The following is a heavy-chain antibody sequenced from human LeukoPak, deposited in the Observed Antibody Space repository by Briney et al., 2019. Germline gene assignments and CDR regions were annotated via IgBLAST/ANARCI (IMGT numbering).Heavy chain of an antibody. J-gene: IGHJ4*02. Sequence: SETLSLTCSVSGYSISSAYYWGWIRQPPGKGLEWIGTIHHGGSTYFNPSLKSRVTISVDTSKNHLSLKLNSVTAADTAVYYCARAMVRALTGVYFDFWGQGTLVTVSS. CDR1: GYSISSAYY. D-gene: IGHD3-10*01. CDR2: IHHGGST. CDR3: ARAMVRALTGVYFDF. V-gene: IGHV4-38-2*02.